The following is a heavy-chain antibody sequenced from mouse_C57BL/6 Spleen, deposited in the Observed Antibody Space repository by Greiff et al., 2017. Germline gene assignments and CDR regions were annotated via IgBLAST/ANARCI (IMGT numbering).Heavy chain of an antibody. J-gene: IGHJ1*03. D-gene: IGHD1-1*01. CDR3: ARDLFHGSRNWYFDV. CDR2: ISYDGSN. Sequence: EVQLQESGPGLVKPSQSLSLTCSVTGYSITSGYYWNWIRQFPGNKLEWMGYISYDGSNNYNPSFKNRISITRDTSKNQFFLKLNSVTTEDTATYYCARDLFHGSRNWYFDVWGTGTTVTVFS. V-gene: IGHV3-6*01. CDR1: GYSITSGYY.